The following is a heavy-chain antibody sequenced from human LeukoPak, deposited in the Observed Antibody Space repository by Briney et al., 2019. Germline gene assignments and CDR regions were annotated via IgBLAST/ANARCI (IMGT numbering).Heavy chain of an antibody. CDR1: GFTFSSYA. D-gene: IGHD6-13*01. Sequence: GGSLRLSCAASGFTFSSYAMSWVRQAPGKGLEWVAVISYDGSNKYYADSVKGRFTISRDNSKNTLYLQMNSLRAEDTAVYYCARDRGSSSWYSYYYCYGMDVWGQGTTVTVSS. V-gene: IGHV3-30*04. J-gene: IGHJ6*02. CDR3: ARDRGSSSWYSYYYCYGMDV. CDR2: ISYDGSNK.